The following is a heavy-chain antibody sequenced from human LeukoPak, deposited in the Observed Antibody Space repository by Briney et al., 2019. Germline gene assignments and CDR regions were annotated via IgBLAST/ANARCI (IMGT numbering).Heavy chain of an antibody. Sequence: KSGGSLRLSCAASGFTFSSYSMNWVRQAPGKGLEWVSSISSSSSYIYYADSVKGRFTISRDNAKNSLYLQMNSLRAEDTAVYYCARDPDTDNYDFWSGYYIPLDYWGQGTLVTVSS. J-gene: IGHJ4*02. D-gene: IGHD3-3*01. CDR2: ISSSSSYI. CDR1: GFTFSSYS. CDR3: ARDPDTDNYDFWSGYYIPLDY. V-gene: IGHV3-21*01.